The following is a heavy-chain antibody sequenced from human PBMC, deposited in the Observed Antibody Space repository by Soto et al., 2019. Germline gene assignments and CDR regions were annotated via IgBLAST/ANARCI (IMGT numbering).Heavy chain of an antibody. CDR3: AXRMVRGVTYYYYYGMDV. CDR2: INPSGGST. J-gene: IGHJ6*02. Sequence: ASVKVSCKASGYTFTSYYMHWVRQAPGQGLEWMGIINPSGGSTSYAQKFQGRVTMTRDTSTSTVYMELSSLRSEDTAVYYCAXRMVRGVTYYYYYGMDVWGQGTTVTVSS. CDR1: GYTFTSYY. D-gene: IGHD3-10*01. V-gene: IGHV1-46*01.